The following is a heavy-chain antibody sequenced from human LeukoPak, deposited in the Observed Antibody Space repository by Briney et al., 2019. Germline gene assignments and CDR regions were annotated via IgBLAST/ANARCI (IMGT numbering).Heavy chain of an antibody. Sequence: ASVKVSCKACGYTFTGYYMHWVRQAPGQRLEWMGWINHNSGGTNYAQKFQGRVTMTRDTSISTAYMELSRLRSDDTAVYYCARDRTCSGGSCYLNWFDPWGQGTLVTVSS. CDR1: GYTFTGYY. J-gene: IGHJ5*02. V-gene: IGHV1-2*02. CDR2: INHNSGGT. D-gene: IGHD2-15*01. CDR3: ARDRTCSGGSCYLNWFDP.